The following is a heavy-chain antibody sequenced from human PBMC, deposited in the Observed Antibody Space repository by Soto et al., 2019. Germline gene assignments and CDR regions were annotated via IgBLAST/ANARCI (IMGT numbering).Heavy chain of an antibody. J-gene: IGHJ4*02. Sequence: ASVKVSCKASGYTFTSYAMHWVRQAPGQRLEWMGWINAGNGNTKYSQKFQGRVTITRDTSASTAYMELSSLRSEDTAVYYCAKQVAATRYPNDYWGQGTLVTVS. CDR3: AKQVAATRYPNDY. CDR1: GYTFTSYA. V-gene: IGHV1-3*01. D-gene: IGHD2-15*01. CDR2: INAGNGNT.